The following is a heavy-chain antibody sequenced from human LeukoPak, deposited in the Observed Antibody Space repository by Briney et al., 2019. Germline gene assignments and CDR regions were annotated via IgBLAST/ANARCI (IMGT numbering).Heavy chain of an antibody. Sequence: SVKVSCKASGGTFSSYSISWVRLAPGQGLEWMGGIIPVFGTPNYAQKFQGRVTITADESTSTTYMELSSLRSEDTAVYYCARGIGIPGLHQRFDPWGQGTLVTVSS. CDR3: ARGIGIPGLHQRFDP. J-gene: IGHJ5*02. CDR2: IIPVFGTP. CDR1: GGTFSSYS. D-gene: IGHD2/OR15-2a*01. V-gene: IGHV1-69*01.